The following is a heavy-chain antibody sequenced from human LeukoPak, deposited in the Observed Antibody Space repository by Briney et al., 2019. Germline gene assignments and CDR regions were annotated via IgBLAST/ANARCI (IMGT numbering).Heavy chain of an antibody. CDR3: AKAVEWVDAFDI. Sequence: PGGSLRLSCAASGFTFSSYWMHWVRQAPGKGLVWVSRINSDGSSTSYADSVKGRFTISRDNAKNTLYLQMNSLRAEDTAVYYCAKAVEWVDAFDIWGQGTMVTVSS. CDR2: INSDGSST. D-gene: IGHD3-3*01. CDR1: GFTFSSYW. V-gene: IGHV3-74*01. J-gene: IGHJ3*02.